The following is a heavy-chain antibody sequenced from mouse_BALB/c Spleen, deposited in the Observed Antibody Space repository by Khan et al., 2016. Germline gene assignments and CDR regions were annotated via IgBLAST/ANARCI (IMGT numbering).Heavy chain of an antibody. Sequence: EVELVESGGGLVQPRGSRKLSCAASGFTFSRFGMHWVRQAPEKGLEWVAYISSGSSTIYYADTLKGRFTISRDNPKNALFLQMTSLRSEDTAMYYCARGDYWGQGTTLTVSS. V-gene: IGHV5-17*02. CDR2: ISSGSSTI. J-gene: IGHJ2*01. CDR3: ARGDY. CDR1: GFTFSRFG.